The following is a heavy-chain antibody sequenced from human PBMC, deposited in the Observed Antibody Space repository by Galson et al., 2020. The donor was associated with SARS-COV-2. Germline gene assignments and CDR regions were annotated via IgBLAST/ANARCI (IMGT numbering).Heavy chain of an antibody. D-gene: IGHD6-13*01. CDR2: IYSGGST. CDR1: GFTVSSNY. V-gene: IGHV3-53*01. Sequence: GGSLRLSCAASGFTVSSNYMSWVRQAPGKGLEWVSVIYSGGSTYYADSVKGRFTISRDNSKNTLYLQMNSLRAEDTAVYYCAREGIAAAGRDFDYWGQGTLVTVSS. CDR3: AREGIAAAGRDFDY. J-gene: IGHJ4*02.